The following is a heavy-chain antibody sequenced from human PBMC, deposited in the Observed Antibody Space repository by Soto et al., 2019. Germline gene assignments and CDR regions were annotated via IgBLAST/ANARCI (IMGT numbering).Heavy chain of an antibody. CDR2: ISAYNGNT. D-gene: IGHD3-16*01. Sequence: QVQLVQSGAEVKKPGASVKVSCKASGYTFTSYGISWVRQAPGQGLEWMGWISAYNGNTNYAQKLQGRVTMTTDTSTSTAYMELRSLISDDTAVYYCARVIPDRSERPGWVDYWGQGTLVTVSS. J-gene: IGHJ4*02. V-gene: IGHV1-18*01. CDR3: ARVIPDRSERPGWVDY. CDR1: GYTFTSYG.